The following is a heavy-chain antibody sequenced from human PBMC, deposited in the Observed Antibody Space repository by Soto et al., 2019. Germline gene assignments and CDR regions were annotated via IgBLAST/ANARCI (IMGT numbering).Heavy chain of an antibody. V-gene: IGHV3-48*03. D-gene: IGHD6-13*01. CDR1: GFTFSSYE. Sequence: EVQLVESGGGLVQPGGSLRLSCAASGFTFSSYEMTWVRQAPGKGLEWVSYISSSGSTIYYADSVKGRFTISRDNAKNSLYLQMNSLRAEDTAVYYCARDEIRWYVEYFQHWGQGTLVTVSS. CDR2: ISSSGSTI. CDR3: ARDEIRWYVEYFQH. J-gene: IGHJ1*01.